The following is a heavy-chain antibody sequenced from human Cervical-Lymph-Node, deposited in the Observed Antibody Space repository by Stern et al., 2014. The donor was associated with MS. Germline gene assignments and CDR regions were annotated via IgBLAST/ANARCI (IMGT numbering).Heavy chain of an antibody. J-gene: IGHJ4*02. CDR3: ASRIDNKNWYRDD. CDR2: INDGGSS. CDR1: GGSFSGYY. V-gene: IGHV4-34*01. Sequence: QVQLQQWGAGLLTPSETLSLTCAVYGGSFSGYYWTWIRQPPGKGLEWIGEINDGGSSNFNPSLKSRVTISVDTSKNQFSLKLRYVTVADTAVYYCASRIDNKNWYRDDWGQGTLVTVSS. D-gene: IGHD1-26*01.